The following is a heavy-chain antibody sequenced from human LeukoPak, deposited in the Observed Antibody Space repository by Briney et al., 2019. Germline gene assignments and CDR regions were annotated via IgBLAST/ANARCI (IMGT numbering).Heavy chain of an antibody. CDR3: AIAQGGDIVGAPTLGGYYFDY. V-gene: IGHV1-2*04. J-gene: IGHJ4*02. CDR1: GYTFTGYY. Sequence: GASVKVSCTASGYTFTGYYMHWVRQAPGQGLEWMGWINPNSGGTNYAQKFQGWVTMTRDTSISTAYMELRTDDTAVYYCAIAQGGDIVGAPTLGGYYFDYWGQGTLVTVSS. CDR2: INPNSGGT. D-gene: IGHD1-26*01.